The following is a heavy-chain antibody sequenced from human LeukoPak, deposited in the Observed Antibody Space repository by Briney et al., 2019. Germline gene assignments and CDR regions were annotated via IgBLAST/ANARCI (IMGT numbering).Heavy chain of an antibody. D-gene: IGHD6-19*01. CDR2: IYYSGST. CDR3: ASKQWLDAFDI. CDR1: GGSISSYY. J-gene: IGHJ3*02. Sequence: PSETLSLTCTVSGGSISSYYWSWIRQPPGKGVEWIGYIYYSGSTNYNPSLKSRVTISVDTSKNQFSLKLSSVTAADTAVYYCASKQWLDAFDIWGQGTMVTVSS. V-gene: IGHV4-59*01.